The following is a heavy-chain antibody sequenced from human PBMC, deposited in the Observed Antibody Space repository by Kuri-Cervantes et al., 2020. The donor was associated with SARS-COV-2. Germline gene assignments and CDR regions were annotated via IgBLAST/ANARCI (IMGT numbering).Heavy chain of an antibody. CDR3: ARDTYYDILTGYSPLGFDP. CDR1: GGSISSYY. Sequence: SETLSLTCPVPGGSISSYYWRWIRQPAGKGLEWIGRIYTSGSTNYNPPLKSRVTMSVDTSKNQFSLKLSPVTAADTAVYYCARDTYYDILTGYSPLGFDPWGQGTLVTVSS. J-gene: IGHJ5*02. CDR2: IYTSGST. V-gene: IGHV4-4*07. D-gene: IGHD3-9*01.